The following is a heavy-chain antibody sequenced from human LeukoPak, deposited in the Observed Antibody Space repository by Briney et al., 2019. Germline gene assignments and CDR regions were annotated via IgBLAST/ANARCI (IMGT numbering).Heavy chain of an antibody. J-gene: IGHJ3*02. Sequence: SETLSLTCTVSGGSISSYYWSWIRQPPGKGLEWIGYIYYSGSTNYNPSLKSRITISVDTSKNQFSLKLSSVTAADTAVYYCAREDTAKDAFDIWGQGTMVTVSS. CDR3: AREDTAKDAFDI. V-gene: IGHV4-59*01. CDR2: IYYSGST. CDR1: GGSISSYY. D-gene: IGHD5-18*01.